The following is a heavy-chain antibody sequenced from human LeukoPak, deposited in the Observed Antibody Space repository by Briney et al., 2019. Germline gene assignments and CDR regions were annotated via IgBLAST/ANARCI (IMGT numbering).Heavy chain of an antibody. D-gene: IGHD1-26*01. V-gene: IGHV3-30-3*01. Sequence: PGGSLRLSCAASGFTFSSYAMHWVRQAPGKGLEWVAVISYDGSNKYYADSVKGRFTISRDNAKNTLYLQMNSLRAEDTAVYYCARGSNSGSYYGSEYFHHWGQGTLVTVSS. CDR1: GFTFSSYA. CDR2: ISYDGSNK. J-gene: IGHJ1*01. CDR3: ARGSNSGSYYGSEYFHH.